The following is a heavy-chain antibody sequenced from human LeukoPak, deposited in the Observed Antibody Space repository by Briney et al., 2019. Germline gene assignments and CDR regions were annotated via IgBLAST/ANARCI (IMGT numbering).Heavy chain of an antibody. CDR1: GGTFSSYA. D-gene: IGHD2-15*01. CDR2: IIPIFGTA. V-gene: IGHV1-69*01. J-gene: IGHJ3*02. CDR3: ARDEAYCSGGSCGAFDI. Sequence: SVKVSCKASGGTFSSYAISWVRQAPGQGIEWMGGIIPIFGTASHAQKFQGRVTITADESTSTAYMELSSLRYEDTAVYYCARDEAYCSGGSCGAFDIWGQGTMVTVSS.